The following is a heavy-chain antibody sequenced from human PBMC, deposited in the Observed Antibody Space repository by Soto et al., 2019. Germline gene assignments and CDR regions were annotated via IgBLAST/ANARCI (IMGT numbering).Heavy chain of an antibody. CDR3: ARSTYGYHYFDY. CDR2: TYHSGST. V-gene: IGHV4-38-2*01. CDR1: GYSIGTGYY. J-gene: IGHJ4*02. Sequence: SETLSLTCAVSGYSIGTGYYWGWIRQPPGKGLEWIGSTYHSGSTHYKASLKSRVTMSLDTSENEIFLKLSSVTAADTAVYYCARSTYGYHYFDYWGQGALVTVSS. D-gene: IGHD5-18*01.